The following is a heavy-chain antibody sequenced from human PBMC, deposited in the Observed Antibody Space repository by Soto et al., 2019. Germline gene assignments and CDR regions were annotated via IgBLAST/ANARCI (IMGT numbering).Heavy chain of an antibody. J-gene: IGHJ4*02. Sequence: QVQLVQSGAEVKKPGASVKVSCKASGYTFTSYGISWVRQAPGQGLEWMGWISAYNGNTNYAQKLQGRVTMTTDTSTRTGYMELRRLRSDDTAVYYCARERGTYYYGSGSYYPSDYWGQGTLVTVSS. V-gene: IGHV1-18*01. D-gene: IGHD3-10*01. CDR1: GYTFTSYG. CDR2: ISAYNGNT. CDR3: ARERGTYYYGSGSYYPSDY.